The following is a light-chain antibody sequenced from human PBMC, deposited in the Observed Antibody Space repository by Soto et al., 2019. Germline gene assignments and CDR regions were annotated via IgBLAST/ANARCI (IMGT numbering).Light chain of an antibody. CDR1: TGHSSYA. CDR2: LNSDGSH. CDR3: QTWDTGIWV. V-gene: IGLV4-69*02. J-gene: IGLJ3*02. Sequence: QSVLTQSPSASASLGASFKLTCTLSTGHSSYAIAWHQQQPEKGPRYLMKLNSDGSHSKGDGIPDRFSGSTSGAERYLTISSLQSEDEADYYCQTWDTGIWVFGGGTKLTVL.